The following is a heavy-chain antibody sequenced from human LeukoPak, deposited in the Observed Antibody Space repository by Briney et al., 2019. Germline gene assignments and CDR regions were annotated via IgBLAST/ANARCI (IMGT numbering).Heavy chain of an antibody. D-gene: IGHD1-26*01. V-gene: IGHV3-23*01. CDR1: GFTFSSYA. J-gene: IGHJ4*02. Sequence: PGGSLRLSCAASGFTFSSYAMSWVRQAPGKGLEWVLAISGSGGSTYYADSVKGRFTISRDNSKNTLYLQMNSLRAEDTAVYYCEKDWELNFDYWGQGTLVTVSS. CDR3: EKDWELNFDY. CDR2: ISGSGGST.